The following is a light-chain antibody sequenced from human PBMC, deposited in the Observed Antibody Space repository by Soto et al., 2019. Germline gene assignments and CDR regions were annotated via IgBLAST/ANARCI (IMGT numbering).Light chain of an antibody. V-gene: IGKV3-15*01. Sequence: EVVMTQSPATLSVSPGEGVTLSCRASQSVRSNLAWYQQKPGQSPRLLIYGASTRATGIPARFSGSGSGTEFTLTISSLQSEDFAVYYCQQRSNWPPFTFGQGTRLEIK. CDR1: QSVRSN. CDR3: QQRSNWPPFT. CDR2: GAS. J-gene: IGKJ5*01.